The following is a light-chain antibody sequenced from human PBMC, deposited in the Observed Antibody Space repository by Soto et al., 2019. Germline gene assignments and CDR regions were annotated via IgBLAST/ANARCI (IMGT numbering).Light chain of an antibody. V-gene: IGKV3-20*01. CDR2: GAS. J-gene: IGKJ5*01. CDR1: QSVSSSY. CDR3: QQYNNWPWIP. Sequence: EIVLTQSPGTLSLSPGERATLSCRASQSVSSSYLAWYQQKPGQAPRLLIYGASSRATGIPDRFSGSGSGTDFTLTISSLQSADFSVYCCQQYNNWPWIPFGQGTRLEIK.